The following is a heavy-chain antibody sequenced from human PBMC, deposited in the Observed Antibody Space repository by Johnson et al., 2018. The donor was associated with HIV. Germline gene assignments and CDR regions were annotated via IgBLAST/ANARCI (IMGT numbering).Heavy chain of an antibody. CDR1: GFTFSSYG. J-gene: IGHJ3*02. Sequence: QVQLVESGGGVVQPGGSLRLSCAASGFTFSSYGMHWVRQAPGKGLEWVAFIRYAGSNKYYADSVKGRFTISSDNSKNTLYLQMNSLRAEDTAGYYCAKEQSVVVIGIGAFDIWGQGTMVTVSS. D-gene: IGHD3-22*01. CDR3: AKEQSVVVIGIGAFDI. CDR2: IRYAGSNK. V-gene: IGHV3-30*02.